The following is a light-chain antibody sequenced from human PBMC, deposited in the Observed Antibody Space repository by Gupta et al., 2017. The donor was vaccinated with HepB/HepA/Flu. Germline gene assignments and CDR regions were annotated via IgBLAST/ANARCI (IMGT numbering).Light chain of an antibody. CDR3: QSYDSRLSDVV. J-gene: IGLJ2*01. V-gene: IGLV1-40*01. CDR1: SSNIGADFD. Sequence: QSALTQPPSVSDAPGQRVAISCTGSSSNIGADFDVHWYQQFPGTAPNLLIFDTNNRPSGVPDRFSGSKSGTSASLAITGLQAEDEAVYYCQSYDSRLSDVVFGGGTKLTVL. CDR2: DTN.